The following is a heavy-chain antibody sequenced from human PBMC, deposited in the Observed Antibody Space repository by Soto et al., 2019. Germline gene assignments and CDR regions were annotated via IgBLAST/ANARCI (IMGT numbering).Heavy chain of an antibody. J-gene: IGHJ6*02. Sequence: LGGSLRLSCAASGFTFSSYAMHWVRQAPGKGLEWVAVISYDGSNKYYADSVKGRFTISRDNSKNTLYLQMNSLRAEDTAVYYCARDRDRKYSSSPQYYYYGMDVWGQGTTVTVSS. V-gene: IGHV3-30-3*01. CDR2: ISYDGSNK. CDR1: GFTFSSYA. CDR3: ARDRDRKYSSSPQYYYYGMDV. D-gene: IGHD6-6*01.